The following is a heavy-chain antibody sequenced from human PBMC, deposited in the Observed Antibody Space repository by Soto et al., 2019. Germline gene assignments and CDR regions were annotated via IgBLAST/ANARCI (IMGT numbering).Heavy chain of an antibody. D-gene: IGHD4-17*01. CDR1: GYTFTSYG. CDR2: ISAYNGNT. Sequence: ASVKVSCKASGYTFTSYGISWVRQAPGQGLEWMGWISAYNGNTNYAQKLQGRVTMTTDTSTSTAYMELRSLRSDDTAVYYCARVDPTYGDYVDWGFDYWGQGTLVTVSS. CDR3: ARVDPTYGDYVDWGFDY. V-gene: IGHV1-18*01. J-gene: IGHJ4*02.